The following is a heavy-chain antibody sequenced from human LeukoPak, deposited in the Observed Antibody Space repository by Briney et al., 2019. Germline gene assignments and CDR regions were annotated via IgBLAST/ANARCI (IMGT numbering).Heavy chain of an antibody. Sequence: PGGSLRLSCAASGFTFSSYSMNWVRQAPGKGLEWVSSISSSSSYIYYADSVKGRFTISRDNAKNSLYLQMNSLRAEDTAVYHCARGADLTRGDPRWFDPWGQGTLVTVSS. CDR1: GFTFSSYS. CDR3: ARGADLTRGDPRWFDP. D-gene: IGHD2-21*02. J-gene: IGHJ5*02. V-gene: IGHV3-21*01. CDR2: ISSSSSYI.